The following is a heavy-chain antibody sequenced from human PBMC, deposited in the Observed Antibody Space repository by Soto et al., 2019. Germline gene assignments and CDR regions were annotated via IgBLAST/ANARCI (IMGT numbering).Heavy chain of an antibody. V-gene: IGHV3-23*01. CDR2: ISGSGGST. J-gene: IGHJ3*02. Sequence: GGSLRLSCAASGFTFSSYAMSWVRQAPGKGLEWVSAISGSGGSTYYADSVKGRFTISRDNSKNTLYLQMNSLRAEDTAVYYCAKVPIVVVVAAIPIDAFDIWGQGTMVTVSS. CDR3: AKVPIVVVVAAIPIDAFDI. CDR1: GFTFSSYA. D-gene: IGHD2-15*01.